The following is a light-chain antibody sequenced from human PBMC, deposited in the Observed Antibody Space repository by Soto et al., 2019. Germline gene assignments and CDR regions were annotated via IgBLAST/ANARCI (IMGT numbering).Light chain of an antibody. CDR3: SSYTSSSTPYVV. CDR2: DVS. CDR1: SSDVGGYNY. Sequence: SALTQPASVSGSPGQSITISCTGTSSDVGGYNYVSWYQQHPGKAPKLMIYDVSNRPSGVSNRFSGSKSGNTASLTISGLQAEDEADYYCSSYTSSSTPYVVFGGGTQLTVL. J-gene: IGLJ2*01. V-gene: IGLV2-14*01.